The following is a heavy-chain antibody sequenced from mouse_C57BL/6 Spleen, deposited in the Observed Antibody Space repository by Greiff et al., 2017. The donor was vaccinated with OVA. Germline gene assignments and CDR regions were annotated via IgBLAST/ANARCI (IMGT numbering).Heavy chain of an antibody. CDR1: GFNIKDYY. CDR3: ARYYGSSYWYFDV. CDR2: IDPEDGET. J-gene: IGHJ1*03. D-gene: IGHD1-1*01. Sequence: EVQRVESGAELVKPGASVKLSCTASGFNIKDYYMHWVKQRTEQGLEWIGRIDPEDGETKYAPKFQGKATITADTSSNTAYLQLSSLTSEDTAVYYCARYYGSSYWYFDVWGTGTTVTVSS. V-gene: IGHV14-2*01.